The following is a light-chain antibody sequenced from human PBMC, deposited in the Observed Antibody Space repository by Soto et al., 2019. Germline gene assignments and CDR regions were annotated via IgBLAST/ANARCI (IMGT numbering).Light chain of an antibody. CDR1: SSDVGGYNY. Sequence: QSVLTQPPSASGSPGQSVTISCTGTSSDVGGYNYVSWYQQHPGKAPKLVFYEVSKRPSGVPDRFSGSKSGNTASLTVSGLQPEDEADYYCSSYAGNNNLLFGGGTKVTVL. CDR3: SSYAGNNNLL. V-gene: IGLV2-8*01. J-gene: IGLJ3*02. CDR2: EVS.